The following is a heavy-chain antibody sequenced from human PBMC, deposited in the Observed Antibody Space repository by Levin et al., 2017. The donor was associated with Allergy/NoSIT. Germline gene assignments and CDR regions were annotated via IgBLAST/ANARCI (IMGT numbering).Heavy chain of an antibody. CDR3: ARVRYYYASERSLGNLKYYFDY. J-gene: IGHJ4*02. Sequence: ASVKVSCKASGYPFTGYFVHWVRQAPGQGHEWMGWINPNSGDTNYAQKFQGRVTMTRDTTISTAYMEVSRLRSDDTAVYFCARVRYYYASERSLGNLKYYFDYWGQGSLVTVSS. CDR1: GYPFTGYF. D-gene: IGHD3-10*01. V-gene: IGHV1-2*02. CDR2: INPNSGDT.